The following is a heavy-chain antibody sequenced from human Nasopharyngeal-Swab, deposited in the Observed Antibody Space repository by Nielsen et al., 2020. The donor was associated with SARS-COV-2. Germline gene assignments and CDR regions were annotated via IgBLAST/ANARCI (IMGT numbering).Heavy chain of an antibody. CDR2: ISWNSGSI. D-gene: IGHD3-22*01. J-gene: IGHJ3*02. CDR3: ARGCDSSGVAFDI. CDR1: GFTFDDYA. V-gene: IGHV3-9*01. Sequence: GGSLRLSCAASGFTFDDYAMHWVRQAPGKGLEWVSGISWNSGSIGYADSVKGRFTISRDNAKNSLYLQMNSLRAEDTAVYYCARGCDSSGVAFDIWGQGTMVTVSS.